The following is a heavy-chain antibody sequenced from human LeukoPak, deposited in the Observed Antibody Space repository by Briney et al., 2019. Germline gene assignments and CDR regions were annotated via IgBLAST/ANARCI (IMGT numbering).Heavy chain of an antibody. Sequence: SETLSLTCTVSGGSISNYYWSWIRQPPGKGLEWIGYISDSGRTNYNPSLKSRVTISVDTSKNQFSLKLSSVTAADTAVYYCARDYGSYFGWFDPWGQGTLVTVSS. CDR1: GGSISNYY. D-gene: IGHD1-26*01. CDR2: ISDSGRT. J-gene: IGHJ5*02. CDR3: ARDYGSYFGWFDP. V-gene: IGHV4-59*01.